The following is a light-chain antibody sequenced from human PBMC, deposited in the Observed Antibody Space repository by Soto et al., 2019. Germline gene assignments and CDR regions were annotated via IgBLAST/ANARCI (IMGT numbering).Light chain of an antibody. CDR3: QQYDRYPVT. V-gene: IGKV1-5*03. Sequence: DSQMIQSPSTLAASVGDRVTITCRASQSISSWLAWYQQKPGKAPKLLIYKASLLQSGVPSRFSGSGSGTEFTLTISSLQPEDFATYYCQQYDRYPVTFGGGTKVEVK. J-gene: IGKJ4*01. CDR2: KAS. CDR1: QSISSW.